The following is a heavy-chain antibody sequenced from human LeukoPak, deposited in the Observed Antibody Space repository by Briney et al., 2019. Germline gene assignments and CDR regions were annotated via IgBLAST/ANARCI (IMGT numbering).Heavy chain of an antibody. D-gene: IGHD6-19*01. CDR2: ISSSSSYI. J-gene: IGHJ6*02. Sequence: GGSLRLSCAASGFTFSSYSMTWARQAPGKGLEWVSSISSSSSYIYYADSVKGRFTISRDNAKNSLYLQMNSLRAEDTAVYYCARAGGWYYYYGMDVWGQGTTVTVSS. CDR3: ARAGGWYYYYGMDV. V-gene: IGHV3-21*01. CDR1: GFTFSSYS.